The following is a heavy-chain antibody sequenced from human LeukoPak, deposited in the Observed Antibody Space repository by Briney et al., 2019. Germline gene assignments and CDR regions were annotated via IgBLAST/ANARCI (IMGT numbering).Heavy chain of an antibody. D-gene: IGHD3-22*01. Sequence: GGSLRLSCAASGFTFSSYAMSWVRQAPGKGLEWVSAISGSGGSTYYADSVKGRFTISRDNSKNTLYLQMNSLRAEDTAVYYCAKDRFGAGYYYAPFDYWGQETLVTVSS. CDR1: GFTFSSYA. V-gene: IGHV3-23*01. CDR2: ISGSGGST. J-gene: IGHJ4*02. CDR3: AKDRFGAGYYYAPFDY.